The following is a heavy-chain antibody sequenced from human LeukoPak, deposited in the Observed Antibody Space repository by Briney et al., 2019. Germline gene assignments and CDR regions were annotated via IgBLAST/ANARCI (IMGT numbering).Heavy chain of an antibody. CDR2: IYYSGST. CDR1: GGSISSYY. D-gene: IGHD6-19*01. J-gene: IGHJ5*02. CDR3: ARGITVASP. Sequence: SETLSLTCTVSGGSISSYYWSWIRQPPGEGLEWIGSIYYSGSTYYNPSLKSRVTISVDTSKNQFSLKLSSVTAADTAVYYCARGITVASPWGQGTLVTVSS. V-gene: IGHV4-59*01.